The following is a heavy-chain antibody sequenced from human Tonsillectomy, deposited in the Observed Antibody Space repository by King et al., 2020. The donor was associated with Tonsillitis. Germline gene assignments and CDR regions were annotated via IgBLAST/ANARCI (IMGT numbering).Heavy chain of an antibody. V-gene: IGHV4-34*01. CDR2: INHSGST. Sequence: VQLQQWGAGLLKPSETLSLTCAVYGGSFSGYYWSWIRQPPGKGLEWIGEINHSGSTNYNPSLKSRVTISVDMSKKQFSLKLSSVTAADTAVYYCASTSDLSPLLWFGELLAEDAFDIWGQGTMVTVSS. CDR1: GGSFSGYY. D-gene: IGHD3-10*01. J-gene: IGHJ3*02. CDR3: ASTSDLSPLLWFGELLAEDAFDI.